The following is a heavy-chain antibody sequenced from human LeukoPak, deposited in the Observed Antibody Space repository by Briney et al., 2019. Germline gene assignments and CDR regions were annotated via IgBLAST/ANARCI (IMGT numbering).Heavy chain of an antibody. CDR1: GGSISSSNYY. CDR2: IYYSGST. J-gene: IGHJ5*02. Sequence: SETLSLTCTVSGGSISSSNYYWGWIRQPPGKGLEWIGNIYYSGSTYYNPSLKSRVTISVDTSKNQFSLKLSSVTAADTAVYYCVRLPTWGQGTLVTVSS. CDR3: VRLPT. V-gene: IGHV4-39*07.